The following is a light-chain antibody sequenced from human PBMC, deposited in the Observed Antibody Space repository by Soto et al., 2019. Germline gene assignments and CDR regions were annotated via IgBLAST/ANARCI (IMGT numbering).Light chain of an antibody. CDR3: QQYSSSPPYT. V-gene: IGKV3-20*01. CDR2: GAS. J-gene: IGKJ2*01. Sequence: EIVLTQSPGTLSLSPGERATLSCRASQSVSSSYFAWYQQKPGQAPRLLMYGASKRATGIPDRFSGSGSGTDFTLPISRLEPEDFAVNYCQQYSSSPPYTFGQGTKLEIK. CDR1: QSVSSSY.